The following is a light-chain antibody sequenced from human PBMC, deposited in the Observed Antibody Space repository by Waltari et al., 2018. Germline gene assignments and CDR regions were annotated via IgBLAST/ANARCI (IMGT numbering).Light chain of an antibody. CDR3: QKYSSSPS. CDR1: QSVSSY. Sequence: VMLTQSPATLSLSPGERATLSCRASQSVSSYLAWYQQKPGQAPRLLIYGASSRATGIPDRFSGSGSGTEFTLTISSLEPEDFAVYYCQKYSSSPSFGQGTKVEIK. V-gene: IGKV3-20*01. CDR2: GAS. J-gene: IGKJ2*03.